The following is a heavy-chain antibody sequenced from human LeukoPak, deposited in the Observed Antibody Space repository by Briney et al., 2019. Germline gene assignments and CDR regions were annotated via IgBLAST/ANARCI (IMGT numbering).Heavy chain of an antibody. J-gene: IGHJ4*02. CDR2: INYDGSNK. Sequence: GGSLRLSCAASGFTFSSYGMHWVRQAPGKGLEWVAVINYDGSNKYYADSVKGRFSISRDNSKNTLYLQMNSLRVEDTAVYYCARALSTGGRIDYWGQGTLVTVSS. CDR1: GFTFSSYG. D-gene: IGHD2-8*02. V-gene: IGHV3-33*01. CDR3: ARALSTGGRIDY.